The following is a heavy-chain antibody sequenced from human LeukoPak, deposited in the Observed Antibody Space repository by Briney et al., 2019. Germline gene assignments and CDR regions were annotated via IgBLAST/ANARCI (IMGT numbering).Heavy chain of an antibody. CDR2: IYYSGST. J-gene: IGHJ6*02. Sequence: SETLSLTCTVSGGSLSSYYWSWVRQPPGKGLEWIGYIYYSGSTNYNPSLKSRVTISVDTSKNQFSLKLSSVTAADTAVYYCAREAQGDKPYYYYGRYVWGQGTTVTVSS. CDR3: AREAQGDKPYYYYGRYV. D-gene: IGHD3-10*01. CDR1: GGSLSSYY. V-gene: IGHV4-59*12.